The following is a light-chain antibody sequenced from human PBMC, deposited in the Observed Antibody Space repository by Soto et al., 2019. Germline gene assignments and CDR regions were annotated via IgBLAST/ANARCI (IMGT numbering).Light chain of an antibody. J-gene: IGLJ2*01. CDR2: SNN. V-gene: IGLV1-44*01. Sequence: QSVLNQPPSASXTPGERVTISCSGSSSNIGSNTVNWYQQLPGTAPKLLIYSNNQRPSGVPDRFSGSKSGTSASLAISGLQSEDEADYYCAAWDDSLKGVFGGGTKVTVL. CDR3: AAWDDSLKGV. CDR1: SSNIGSNT.